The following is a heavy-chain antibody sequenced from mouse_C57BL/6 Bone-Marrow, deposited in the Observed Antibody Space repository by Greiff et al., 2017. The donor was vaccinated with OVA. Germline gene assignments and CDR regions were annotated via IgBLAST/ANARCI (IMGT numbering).Heavy chain of an antibody. Sequence: DVQLVESGGGLVKPGGSLKLSCAASGFTFSSYAMSWVRQTPEKRLEWVATISDGGSYTYYPDNVKGRFTISRDNAKNNLYLQMSHLKSEDTAMYYCARSQATGYYAMDYWGQGTSVTVSS. V-gene: IGHV5-4*01. J-gene: IGHJ4*01. CDR1: GFTFSSYA. D-gene: IGHD3-2*02. CDR3: ARSQATGYYAMDY. CDR2: ISDGGSYT.